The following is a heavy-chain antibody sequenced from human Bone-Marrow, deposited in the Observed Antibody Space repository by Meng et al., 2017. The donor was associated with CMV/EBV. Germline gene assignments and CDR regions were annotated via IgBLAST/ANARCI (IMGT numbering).Heavy chain of an antibody. V-gene: IGHV3-30*02. CDR2: IRYDGSNK. Sequence: GESLKISCAASGFTFSSYGVHWVRQAPGKGLEWVAFIRYDGSNKYYADSVKGRFTISRDNSKNTLYLQMNSLRAEDTAVYYCAKDQPPIVVVPAATFDYWGQGTLVTVSS. CDR1: GFTFSSYG. CDR3: AKDQPPIVVVPAATFDY. D-gene: IGHD2-2*01. J-gene: IGHJ4*02.